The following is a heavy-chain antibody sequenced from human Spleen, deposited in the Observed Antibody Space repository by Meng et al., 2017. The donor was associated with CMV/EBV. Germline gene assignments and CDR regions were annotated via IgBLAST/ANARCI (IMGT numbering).Heavy chain of an antibody. V-gene: IGHV4-34*01. CDR2: INHSGST. J-gene: IGHJ4*02. CDR3: ARGTLDPYYFDY. Sequence: QVPLQHWGAGLLKPSETLSLTCAVYGGSFSGYYWSWIRQPPGKGLEWIGEINHSGSTNYNPSLKSRVTISVDTSKNQFSLKLSSVTAADTAVYYCARGTLDPYYFDYWGQGTLVTVSS. D-gene: IGHD1-1*01. CDR1: GGSFSGYY.